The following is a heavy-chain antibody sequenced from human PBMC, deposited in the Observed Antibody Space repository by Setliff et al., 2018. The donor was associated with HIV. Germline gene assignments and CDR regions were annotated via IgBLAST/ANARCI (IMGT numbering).Heavy chain of an antibody. CDR3: ARDKARFDP. CDR2: ISAYNGNT. V-gene: IGHV1-18*01. Sequence: AASVKVSCKASGYNFTSHDINWVRQAPGQGLEWMGWISAYNGNTNYAQKLQGRVTMTTDTSTSTAYMELRSLRSDDTAVYYCARDKARFDPWGQGTLVTVSS. J-gene: IGHJ5*02. CDR1: GYNFTSHD.